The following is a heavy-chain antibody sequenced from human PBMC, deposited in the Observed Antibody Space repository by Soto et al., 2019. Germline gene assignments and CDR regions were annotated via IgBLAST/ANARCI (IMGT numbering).Heavy chain of an antibody. J-gene: IGHJ4*02. CDR1: GGTFSSYT. D-gene: IGHD3-10*01. CDR3: ATSYGSGYRAFDS. CDR2: INPILSMS. V-gene: IGHV1-69*02. Sequence: VASVKVSCKASGGTFSSYTINWVRQAPGLGLEWVGRINPILSMSNYAQKFQGRVTMTADKSTNTAYMELRSLRSEDTAMYFCATSYGSGYRAFDSWGQGALVTVSS.